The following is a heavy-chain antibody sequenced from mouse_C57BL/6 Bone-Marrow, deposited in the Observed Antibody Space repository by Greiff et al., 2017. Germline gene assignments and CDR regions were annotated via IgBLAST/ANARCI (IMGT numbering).Heavy chain of an antibody. CDR2: IDPSDSYT. CDR3: ARSPGTSY. J-gene: IGHJ2*01. Sequence: QVQLQQPGAELVRPGTSVKLSCKASGYTFTSYWMHWVKQRPGQGLEWIGVIDPSDSYTNYNQKFKGKATLTVDTSSSTAYMQLSSLTSEDSAVYYCARSPGTSYWGQGTTLTVCS. V-gene: IGHV1-59*01. CDR1: GYTFTSYW. D-gene: IGHD3-3*01.